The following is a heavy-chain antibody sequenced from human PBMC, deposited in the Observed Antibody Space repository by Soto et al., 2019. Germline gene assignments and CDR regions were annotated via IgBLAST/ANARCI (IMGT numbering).Heavy chain of an antibody. J-gene: IGHJ6*02. Sequence: LRLSCAASGFTFSDHYMDWVRQAPGKGLEWVGRTRNKANSYTTEYAASVKGRFTISRDDSKNSLYLQMNSLKTEDTAVYYCARGGYCSSTSCHSDYYGMDVWGQGTTVTVSS. CDR1: GFTFSDHY. CDR3: ARGGYCSSTSCHSDYYGMDV. D-gene: IGHD2-2*01. V-gene: IGHV3-72*01. CDR2: TRNKANSYTT.